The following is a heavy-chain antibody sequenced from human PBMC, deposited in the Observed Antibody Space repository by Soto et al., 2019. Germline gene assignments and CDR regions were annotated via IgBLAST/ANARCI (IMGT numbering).Heavy chain of an antibody. D-gene: IGHD6-19*01. CDR2: IKEDGSRT. CDR1: VFPFRNFC. V-gene: IGHV3-7*03. Sequence: GVSLRLSFSASVFPFRNFCVTWVRRAPGKGLEWVANIKEDGSRTYYVDSVKGRFTISRDNAENSLYLQLNSLRADDTAVYYCARAYEASSGWKFDYWGQGILVNVSS. J-gene: IGHJ4*02. CDR3: ARAYEASSGWKFDY.